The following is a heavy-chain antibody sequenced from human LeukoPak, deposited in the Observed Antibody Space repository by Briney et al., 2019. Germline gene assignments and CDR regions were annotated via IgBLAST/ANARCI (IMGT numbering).Heavy chain of an antibody. D-gene: IGHD6-19*01. CDR3: ARGGRSSGWYGGFDY. Sequence: ASVKVSCKASGYTFTGYYMHWVRQAPGQGLEWMGSINPNSGGTNYAQKFQGRVTMTRDTSISTAYMELSRLRSDDTAVYYCARGGRSSGWYGGFDYWGQGTLVTVSS. CDR1: GYTFTGYY. V-gene: IGHV1-2*02. J-gene: IGHJ4*02. CDR2: INPNSGGT.